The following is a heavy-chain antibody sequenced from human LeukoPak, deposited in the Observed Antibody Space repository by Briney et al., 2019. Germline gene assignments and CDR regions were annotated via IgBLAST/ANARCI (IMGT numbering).Heavy chain of an antibody. CDR2: ISSSGSTI. V-gene: IGHV3-11*01. Sequence: GGSLRLSCAASGFTFSDYYMSWIRQAPGKGLEWVSYISSSGSTIYYADSVKGRFTISRDNAKNSLYLQMNSLRAEDTAVYYCARVSSGELPYYYYYGTDVWGQGTTVTVSS. D-gene: IGHD1-26*01. CDR1: GFTFSDYY. CDR3: ARVSSGELPYYYYYGTDV. J-gene: IGHJ6*02.